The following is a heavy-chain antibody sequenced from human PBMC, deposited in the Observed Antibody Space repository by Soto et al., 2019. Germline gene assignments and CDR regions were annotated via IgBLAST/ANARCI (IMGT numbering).Heavy chain of an antibody. CDR3: ARVKGPQEWLSGCFDY. J-gene: IGHJ4*02. V-gene: IGHV1-69*13. D-gene: IGHD3-10*01. Sequence: SVKVSCKASGGTFSSYAISWVRQAPGQGLEWMGGIIPIFGTANYAQKFQGRVTITADESTSTAYMELSSLRSEDTAVYYCARVKGPQEWLSGCFDYWGQVTLVTVSS. CDR2: IIPIFGTA. CDR1: GGTFSSYA.